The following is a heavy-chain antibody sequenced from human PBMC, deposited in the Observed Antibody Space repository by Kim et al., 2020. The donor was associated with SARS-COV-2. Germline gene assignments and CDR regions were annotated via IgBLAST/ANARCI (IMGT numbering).Heavy chain of an antibody. Sequence: GGSLRLSCVASGFSFSDNYMHWVRQAPGKGLEWVCRISNNPNSYTSEYSVSVKFNITGSRDNSKTSLYLQMDSLKAEDTAMYYCVKGHRVLDSWGQGTLVTVSS. V-gene: IGHV3-72*01. CDR1: GFSFSDNY. J-gene: IGHJ4*02. CDR2: ISNNPNSYTS. CDR3: VKGHRVLDS.